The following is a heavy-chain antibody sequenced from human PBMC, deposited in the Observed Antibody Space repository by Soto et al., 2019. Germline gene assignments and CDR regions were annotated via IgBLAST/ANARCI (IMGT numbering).Heavy chain of an antibody. D-gene: IGHD1-1*01. CDR1: GYTFTSYE. J-gene: IGHJ4*02. Sequence: WASVKVSCKASGYTFTSYEIYWARQATGQGLEWMGWMNPNTGNSGYAQKFQGRVTMSSDTSISTAHMELSSLRSEDTAVYYCARRAETNGWNGFGADKYYFDFWGQGTLVTVSS. CDR3: ARRAETNGWNGFGADKYYFDF. V-gene: IGHV1-8*01. CDR2: MNPNTGNS.